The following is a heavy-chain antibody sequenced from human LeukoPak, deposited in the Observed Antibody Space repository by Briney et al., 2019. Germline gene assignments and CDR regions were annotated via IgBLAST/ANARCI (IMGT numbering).Heavy chain of an antibody. CDR3: ARGVRGDNRSRYDY. V-gene: IGHV1-3*01. J-gene: IGHJ4*02. Sequence: ASVKVSCKASGYTFTSYAVHWVRQAPGQRLEWMGWINAGNGNTKYSQKFQGRVTITRDTSASTAYMELSSLRSEDTAVYYCARGVRGDNRSRYDYWGQGTLVTVSS. D-gene: IGHD3-10*01. CDR1: GYTFTSYA. CDR2: INAGNGNT.